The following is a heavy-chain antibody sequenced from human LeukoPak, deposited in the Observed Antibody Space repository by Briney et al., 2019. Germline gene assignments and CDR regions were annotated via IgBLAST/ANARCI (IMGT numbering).Heavy chain of an antibody. CDR2: INPNSGGT. J-gene: IGHJ4*02. CDR3: ARGATVTTGLYYFDY. CDR1: GYTFTGYY. V-gene: IGHV1-2*02. D-gene: IGHD4-17*01. Sequence: EASVKVSCKASGYTFTGYYMHWVRQAPGQGLEWMVWINPNSGGTNYAQKFQGRVTMTRDTSISTAYMELSRLRSDDTAVYYCARGATVTTGLYYFDYWGQGTLVTVSS.